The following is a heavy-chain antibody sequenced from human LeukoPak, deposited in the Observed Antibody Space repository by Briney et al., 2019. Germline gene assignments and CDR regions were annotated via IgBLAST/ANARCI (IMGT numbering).Heavy chain of an antibody. Sequence: GASVKVSCKASGYTFTGYYMHWVRQAPGQGLEWMGWINPNSGGTNYAQKFQGRVTMTRDTSISTAYMELSRLRSDDTAVYYCARGVQLWLLDAEYYYYYYMDVWGKGTTVTVSS. J-gene: IGHJ6*03. CDR3: ARGVQLWLLDAEYYYYYYMDV. D-gene: IGHD5-18*01. CDR1: GYTFTGYY. CDR2: INPNSGGT. V-gene: IGHV1-2*02.